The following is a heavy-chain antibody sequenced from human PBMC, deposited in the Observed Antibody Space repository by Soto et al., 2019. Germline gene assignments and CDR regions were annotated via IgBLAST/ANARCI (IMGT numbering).Heavy chain of an antibody. V-gene: IGHV4-30-4*01. J-gene: IGHJ5*02. CDR3: ARVVYNWIWFDP. CDR2: IYYSGST. Sequence: PSETLSLTCTVSGGSISSGDYYWSWIRQPPGKGLEWIGYIYYSGSTYYNPSLKSRVTISVDTSKNQFSLKLSSVTAADTAVYYCARVVYNWIWFDPWGQGTLVTVSS. D-gene: IGHD1-20*01. CDR1: GGSISSGDYY.